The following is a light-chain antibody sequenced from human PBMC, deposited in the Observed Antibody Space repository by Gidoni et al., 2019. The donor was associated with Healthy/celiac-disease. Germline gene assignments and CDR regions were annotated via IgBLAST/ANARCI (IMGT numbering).Light chain of an antibody. CDR3: QQYYSTPQLT. CDR2: WAS. V-gene: IGKV4-1*01. J-gene: IGKJ4*01. CDR1: QSVLYSSNNKNY. Sequence: IVMTQSPDSLAVSLGERATINCKSSQSVLYSSNNKNYLAWYQQKPGQTPKLLIYWASTRESGVPDRFSGSGSGTDFTLTISSLQAEDVVVYYCQQYYSTPQLTFGGGTKVEIK.